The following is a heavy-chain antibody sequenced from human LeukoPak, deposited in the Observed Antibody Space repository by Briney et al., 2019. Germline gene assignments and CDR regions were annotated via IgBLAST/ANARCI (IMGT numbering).Heavy chain of an antibody. CDR3: ARDPYSGNYGSYYYYYMDV. Sequence: PGGSLRLSCAASGFTFNSYSMNWVRQAPGKGLEWVSAISSSSSYTYYADSVKGRFTISRDNAKNSLYLQINSLGPEDTAVYFCARDPYSGNYGSYYYYYMDVWGKGTTVTVSS. V-gene: IGHV3-21*01. J-gene: IGHJ6*03. CDR2: ISSSSSYT. D-gene: IGHD3-22*01. CDR1: GFTFNSYS.